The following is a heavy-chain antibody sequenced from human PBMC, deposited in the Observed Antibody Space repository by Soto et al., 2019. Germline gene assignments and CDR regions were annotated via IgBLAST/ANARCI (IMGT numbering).Heavy chain of an antibody. V-gene: IGHV5-10-1*01. CDR1: GYTFAIYW. J-gene: IGHJ6*02. CDR3: ARPTRGYCPTTSCLPTNYGMDV. D-gene: IGHD2-2*01. Sequence: PGESLKISCRGSGYTFAIYWITWVRQMPGKGLEWMGRIDPSDSHINYSPSFEGHVTISVDKSISTAYLQWGTLKASDTAIYYCARPTRGYCPTTSCLPTNYGMDVWGQGTTVTVSS. CDR2: IDPSDSHI.